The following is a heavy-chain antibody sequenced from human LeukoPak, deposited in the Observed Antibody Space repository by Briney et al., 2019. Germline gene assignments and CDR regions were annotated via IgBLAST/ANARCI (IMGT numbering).Heavy chain of an antibody. CDR2: THYSGST. CDR1: GGSISSSSYY. J-gene: IGHJ6*03. CDR3: ARGYCSGGSCYSYYYYNYMDV. D-gene: IGHD2-15*01. V-gene: IGHV4-39*07. Sequence: SETLSLTCTVSGGSISSSSYYWGWIRQPPGKGLEWIGSTHYSGSTNYNPSLKSRVTISVDTSKNQFSLKLSSVTAADTAVYYCARGYCSGGSCYSYYYYNYMDVWGKGTTVTVSS.